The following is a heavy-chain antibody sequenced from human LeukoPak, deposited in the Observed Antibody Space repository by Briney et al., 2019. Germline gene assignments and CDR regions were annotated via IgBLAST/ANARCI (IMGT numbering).Heavy chain of an antibody. CDR1: GGSISSYY. V-gene: IGHV4-59*12. J-gene: IGHJ4*02. Sequence: PSETLSLTCTVSGGSISSYYWSWIRQPPGKGLEWIGYIYYSGSTNYNPSLKSRVTISVDKSKNQFSLKLSSVTAADTAVYYCAVSVAYCGGDCCSISYWGQGTLVTVSS. D-gene: IGHD2-21*02. CDR2: IYYSGST. CDR3: AVSVAYCGGDCCSISY.